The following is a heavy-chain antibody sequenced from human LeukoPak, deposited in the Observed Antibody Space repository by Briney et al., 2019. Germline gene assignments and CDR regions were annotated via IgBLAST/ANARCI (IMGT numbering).Heavy chain of an antibody. V-gene: IGHV3-33*01. CDR1: GFTFSSYG. D-gene: IGHD3-22*01. Sequence: GGSLRLSCAASGFTFSSYGTHWVRQAPGKGLEWVAVIWYDGSNKYYADSVKGRFTISRDNSKNTLYLQMNSLRVEDTAVYYCARDDDTSSHYSLFEYWGQGTRVTVSS. J-gene: IGHJ4*02. CDR2: IWYDGSNK. CDR3: ARDDDTSSHYSLFEY.